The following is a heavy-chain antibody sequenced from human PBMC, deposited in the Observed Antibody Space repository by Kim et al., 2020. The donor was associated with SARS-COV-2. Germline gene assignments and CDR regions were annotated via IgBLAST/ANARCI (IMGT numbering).Heavy chain of an antibody. J-gene: IGHJ3*02. D-gene: IGHD2-21*01. V-gene: IGHV3-48*03. CDR3: ARDKGMAIFTSDAFDI. CDR1: GFTFSSYE. CDR2: ISISGSTI. Sequence: GGSLRLSCAASGFTFSSYEMNWVRQAPGKGLEWVSYISISGSTIYYADSVKGRFTISRDNAKNSLYLQMNSLRAEDTAVYYYARDKGMAIFTSDAFDIWGQGTMVTVSS.